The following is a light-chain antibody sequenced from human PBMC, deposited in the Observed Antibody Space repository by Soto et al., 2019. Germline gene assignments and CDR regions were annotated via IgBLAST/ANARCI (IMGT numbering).Light chain of an antibody. J-gene: IGLJ1*01. Sequence: QSALTQPASVSGSPGQSITISCTGTSSDVGGYNYVSWYQQHPGKAPKFMIYDVSNRPSGVSNRFSGSKSGNTASLTISGLQAEDEADYYGSSYTTSNTRQIVFGTGTKVIVL. V-gene: IGLV2-14*01. CDR1: SSDVGGYNY. CDR2: DVS. CDR3: SSYTTSNTRQIV.